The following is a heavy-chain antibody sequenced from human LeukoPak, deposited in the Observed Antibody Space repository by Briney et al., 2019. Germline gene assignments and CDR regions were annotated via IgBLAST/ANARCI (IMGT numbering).Heavy chain of an antibody. D-gene: IGHD1-26*01. CDR3: AAGPWELDF. Sequence: SETLSLTCTVPGVSINTYYASWIRQAPGKGLEFIGFIYNGGNTNYNPSLKSRATISVDTSNNQFSLRLTSVTAADTAMYYCAAGPWELDFWGQGTLVTVSS. V-gene: IGHV4-4*09. J-gene: IGHJ4*02. CDR1: GVSINTYY. CDR2: IYNGGNT.